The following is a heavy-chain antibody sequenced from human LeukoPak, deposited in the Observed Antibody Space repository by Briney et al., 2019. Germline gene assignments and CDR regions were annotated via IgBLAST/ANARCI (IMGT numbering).Heavy chain of an antibody. D-gene: IGHD6-13*01. J-gene: IGHJ4*02. CDR3: AKDPHSSSWQYYFDY. Sequence: PGGSLRLSCAASGFTFSTYAMSWVRQAPGKGLEWVSAISGSGGTTYYPDSVKGRFTISRDNSKNTLYLQMNSLRAEDTAVYYCAKDPHSSSWQYYFDYWGQGTLVTVSS. V-gene: IGHV3-23*01. CDR2: ISGSGGTT. CDR1: GFTFSTYA.